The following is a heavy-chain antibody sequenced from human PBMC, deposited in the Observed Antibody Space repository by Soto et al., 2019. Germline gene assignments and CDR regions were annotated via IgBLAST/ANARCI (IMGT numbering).Heavy chain of an antibody. V-gene: IGHV3-30-3*01. D-gene: IGHD6-19*01. CDR1: GFTFSSYT. Sequence: GGSLRLSCSASGFTFSSYTMHWVRQAPGKGLEWVALISYDENNRSYGDSVKGRFTVSRDNSKNTLSLQMNSLRAEDTAVYYCARSIAVAGTPEFDYWGQGTLVTVSS. J-gene: IGHJ4*02. CDR3: ARSIAVAGTPEFDY. CDR2: ISYDENNR.